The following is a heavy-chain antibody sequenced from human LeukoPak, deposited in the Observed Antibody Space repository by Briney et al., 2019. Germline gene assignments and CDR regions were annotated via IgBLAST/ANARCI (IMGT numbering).Heavy chain of an antibody. D-gene: IGHD4-17*01. CDR3: VREYYGIES. CDR2: IDSAGRRT. Sequence: GGSLRLSRAASGFTFKSWMNWVRQAPGKGLVWVAHIDSAGRRTTYADSVKDRFTISRDNAKNTLYLQMNSLRVEDTAMYYCVREYYGIESWGQGTLVTVSS. CDR1: GFTFKSW. J-gene: IGHJ4*02. V-gene: IGHV3-74*03.